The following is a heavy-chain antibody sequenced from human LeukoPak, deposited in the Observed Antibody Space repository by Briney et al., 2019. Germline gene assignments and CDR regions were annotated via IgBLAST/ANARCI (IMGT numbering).Heavy chain of an antibody. CDR2: ISSSSSYI. CDR1: GFTFSSYS. Sequence: GGSLRLSCAASGFTFSSYSMNWVRQAPGKGLEWVSSISSSSSYIYYADSVKGRFTISRDNAKNSLYLQMNSLRAEDTAVYYCARDRYCSSTSCYAGGAFDIWGQGTMVTVPS. D-gene: IGHD2-2*01. V-gene: IGHV3-21*01. CDR3: ARDRYCSSTSCYAGGAFDI. J-gene: IGHJ3*02.